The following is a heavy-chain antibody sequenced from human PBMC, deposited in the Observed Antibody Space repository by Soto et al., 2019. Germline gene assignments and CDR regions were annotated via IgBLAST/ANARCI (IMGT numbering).Heavy chain of an antibody. CDR3: AFNSGSGSYDY. CDR1: GFTFSSYA. Sequence: EVQLLESGGGLVQSGGSLRLSCAASGFTFSSYAMWWVRQAPGKGLECVSAISGGGETTYYADSVKGRFTISRDNSKNTLYLQMNSLRAEDTAVYYCAFNSGSGSYDYWGQGTLVTVSS. V-gene: IGHV3-23*01. J-gene: IGHJ4*02. D-gene: IGHD3-10*01. CDR2: ISGGGETT.